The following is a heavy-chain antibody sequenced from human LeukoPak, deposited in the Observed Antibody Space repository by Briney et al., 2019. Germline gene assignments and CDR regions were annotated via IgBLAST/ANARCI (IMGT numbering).Heavy chain of an antibody. V-gene: IGHV1-18*01. CDR2: ISAYNGNT. CDR1: GYTFTSYG. J-gene: IGHJ4*02. D-gene: IGHD2-21*01. CDR3: ATSRAPHDCGGDCYYFDY. Sequence: GASVKVSCKASGYTFTSYGISWVRRAPGQGLEWMGWISAYNGNTNYAQKLQGRVTMTTDTSTSTAYMELRSLRSDDTAVYYCATSRAPHDCGGDCYYFDYWGQGTLVTVSS.